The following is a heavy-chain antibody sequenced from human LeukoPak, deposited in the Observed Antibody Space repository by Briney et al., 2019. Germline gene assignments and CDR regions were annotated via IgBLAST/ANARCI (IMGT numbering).Heavy chain of an antibody. V-gene: IGHV3-23*01. J-gene: IGHJ4*02. CDR3: AKGPVVTPGY. CDR1: GFTFSSYA. Sequence: PGGSLRLSCAASGFTFSSYAMSWVRQAPGKGLEWISAISGSGGSTYYADSVKGRFTISRDNSKNTLYLQMNSLRAEDTAIYYCAKGPVVTPGYWGQGTLVTVSS. CDR2: ISGSGGST. D-gene: IGHD4-23*01.